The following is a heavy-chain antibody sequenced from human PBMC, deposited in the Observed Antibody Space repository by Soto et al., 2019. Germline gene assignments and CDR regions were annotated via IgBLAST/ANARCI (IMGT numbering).Heavy chain of an antibody. D-gene: IGHD3-3*01. Sequence: PSETLSLTCTVSGGSIGISPYCWDWIRQPPGQGLDWIATICYTGNTYFNPSLRSRVTISVDSSKNQISLNLGSVTAADTAVFYCARRIGNYDFFDSWGLGTLVNVSS. CDR3: ARRIGNYDFFDS. J-gene: IGHJ4*02. CDR1: GGSIGISPYC. V-gene: IGHV4-39*01. CDR2: ICYTGNT.